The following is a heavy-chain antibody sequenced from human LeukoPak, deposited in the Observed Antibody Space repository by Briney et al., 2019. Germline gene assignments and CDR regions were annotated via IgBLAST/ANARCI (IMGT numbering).Heavy chain of an antibody. CDR2: INWNGGST. CDR3: ARDRHYDFWSGAFDY. CDR1: GFTFDDYG. V-gene: IGHV3-20*04. Sequence: GGSLRLSCAASGFTFDDYGVSWVRQAPGKGLEWVSGINWNGGSTGYADSVKGRFTIFRDNAKNSLYLQMNSLRAEDTALYYCARDRHYDFWSGAFDYWGQGNLVTVSS. J-gene: IGHJ4*02. D-gene: IGHD3-3*01.